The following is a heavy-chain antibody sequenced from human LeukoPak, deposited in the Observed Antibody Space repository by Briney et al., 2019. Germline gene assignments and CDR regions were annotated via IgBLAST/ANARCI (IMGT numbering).Heavy chain of an antibody. CDR3: AKELHSSGYFDY. CDR2: ISGSGGKT. D-gene: IGHD3-22*01. J-gene: IGHJ4*02. CDR1: GFTFSTYA. Sequence: SGGSLRLSCAASGFTFSTYAMSWVRQAPGKGLEWVSAISGSGGKTYYADPVKGRFTIARDNSKNTLYLQMNSLRAEDTAVYYCAKELHSSGYFDYWGQGTLVTASS. V-gene: IGHV3-23*01.